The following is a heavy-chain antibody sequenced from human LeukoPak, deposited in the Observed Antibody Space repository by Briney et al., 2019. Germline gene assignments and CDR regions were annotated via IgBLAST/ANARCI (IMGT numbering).Heavy chain of an antibody. J-gene: IGHJ5*02. D-gene: IGHD1-1*01. CDR1: GGSISSSSYY. CDR3: ARVVQLGWFDP. Sequence: SETLSLTCTVSGGSISSSSYYWGWIRQPPGKGLEWIGSIYYSGSTYYNPSLKSRVTISVDTSKNQFSLKLSSVTAADTAVYYCARVVQLGWFDPWGQGTLVTVSS. CDR2: IYYSGST. V-gene: IGHV4-39*01.